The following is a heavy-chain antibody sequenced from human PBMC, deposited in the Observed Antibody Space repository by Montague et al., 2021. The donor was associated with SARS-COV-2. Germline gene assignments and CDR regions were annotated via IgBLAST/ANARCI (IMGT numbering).Heavy chain of an antibody. CDR3: ARQLPSCCSTNKCYPYYFDV. CDR1: GGSISSPDYY. D-gene: IGHD2-2*01. CDR2: ISYAGRT. V-gene: IGHV4-39*01. Sequence: SETLSLTCTVSGGSISSPDYYWGWIRQSPGKGLEWIGSISYAGRTYYNPSLRSRVSFSMDTSKNHFSLSLDSVTAADTAVYFCARQLPSCCSTNKCYPYYFDVWGQGALVTVSS. J-gene: IGHJ4*02.